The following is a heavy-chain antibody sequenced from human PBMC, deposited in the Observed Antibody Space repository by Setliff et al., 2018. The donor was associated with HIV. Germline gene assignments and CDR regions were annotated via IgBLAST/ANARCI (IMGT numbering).Heavy chain of an antibody. Sequence: SETLSLTCTVSGGSINSTSYYWGWIRQPPGNGLEWIGSIYHTGSTYYKPSLKSRVTISRDNAKNSLYLQMNSLRAEDTAVYYCARPNYYDSSGSFDYWGQGTLVTVSS. CDR3: ARPNYYDSSGSFDY. J-gene: IGHJ4*02. CDR1: GGSINSTSYY. D-gene: IGHD3-22*01. V-gene: IGHV4-39*01. CDR2: IYHTGST.